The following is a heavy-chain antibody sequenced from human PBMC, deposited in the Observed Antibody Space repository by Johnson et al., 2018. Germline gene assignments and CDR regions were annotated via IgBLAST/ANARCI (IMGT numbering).Heavy chain of an antibody. CDR3: AKELAQAGRGAFDM. D-gene: IGHD1-14*01. CDR2: VIGIGGSI. V-gene: IGHV3-23*01. Sequence: VQLQESGGGLVQPGGSLRLSCGASGFTFSDYAMVWVRQAPGKGLEWVSSVIGIGGSIYYADSVNGRFTTSRDNSKNMVYLQLNSLSSEDTAVYFCAKELAQAGRGAFDMWGQGTMVTVSS. CDR1: GFTFSDYA. J-gene: IGHJ3*02.